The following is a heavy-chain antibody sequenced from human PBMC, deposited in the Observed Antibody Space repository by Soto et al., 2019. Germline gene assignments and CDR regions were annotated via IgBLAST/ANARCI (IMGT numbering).Heavy chain of an antibody. V-gene: IGHV3-11*01. CDR1: GFTFSDYY. Sequence: NPGGSLRLSCAASGFTFSDYYMSWIRQAPGKGLEWVSYISSSGSTIYYADSVKGRFTISRDNAKNSLYLQMNSLRAEDTAVYYCARDCGKYGSGSYYWTLYYYYGMDVWGQGTTVTVSS. CDR2: ISSSGSTI. J-gene: IGHJ6*02. CDR3: ARDCGKYGSGSYYWTLYYYYGMDV. D-gene: IGHD3-10*01.